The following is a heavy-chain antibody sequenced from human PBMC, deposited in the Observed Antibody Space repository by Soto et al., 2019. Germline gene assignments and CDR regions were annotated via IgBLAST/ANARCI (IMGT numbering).Heavy chain of an antibody. V-gene: IGHV1-18*01. CDR2: VSGYNGNT. CDR1: GYTYCNSG. Sequence: GASVKVSCKASGYTYCNSGISCVRQAPGQGLEWMGWVSGYNGNTNYAQNLQGRVTITADESTSTAYMELSSLRSEDTAVYYCARDGREYYFDYWGQGTLVTVSS. D-gene: IGHD1-26*01. CDR3: ARDGREYYFDY. J-gene: IGHJ4*02.